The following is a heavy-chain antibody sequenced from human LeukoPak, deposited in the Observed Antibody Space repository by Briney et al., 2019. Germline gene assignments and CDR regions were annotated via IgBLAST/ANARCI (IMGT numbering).Heavy chain of an antibody. V-gene: IGHV4-4*09. D-gene: IGHD4-17*01. CDR2: IYTSGST. CDR1: GGSISSYY. CDR3: ARVRTGTTVTFPYYFDY. Sequence: PSETLSLTCTVSGGSISSYYWSWIRQPPGKGLEWIGYIYTSGSTNYNPSLKSRVTISVDTSKNQFSLKLSSATAADTAVYYCARVRTGTTVTFPYYFDYWGQGTLVTVSS. J-gene: IGHJ4*02.